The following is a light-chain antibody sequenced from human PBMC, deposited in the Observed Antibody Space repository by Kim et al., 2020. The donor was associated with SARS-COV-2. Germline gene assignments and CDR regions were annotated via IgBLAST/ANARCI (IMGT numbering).Light chain of an antibody. J-gene: IGLJ2*01. CDR3: SSYTSSSTLI. CDR1: RSDVGSYNR. V-gene: IGLV2-18*02. Sequence: GQSVTISCTGTRSDVGSYNRVSWYQQPPGTAPKLIIYEVSDRPSGVPHRFSGSKSGNTASLTISWLQTEDEADYYCSSYTSSSTLIFGGGTQLTVL. CDR2: EVS.